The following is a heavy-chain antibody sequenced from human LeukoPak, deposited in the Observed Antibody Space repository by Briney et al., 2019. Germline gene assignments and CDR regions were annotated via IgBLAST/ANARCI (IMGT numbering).Heavy chain of an antibody. CDR3: ARASGEQWLVDYFDY. J-gene: IGHJ4*02. CDR1: GGSISSYY. D-gene: IGHD6-19*01. CDR2: IYTSGST. Sequence: SETLSLTCTVSGGSISSYYWSWIRQPAGKGLEWIGRIYTSGSTNYNPYLKSRVTMSVDTSKNQFSLKLSSVTAADTAVYYCARASGEQWLVDYFDYWGQGTLVTVSS. V-gene: IGHV4-4*07.